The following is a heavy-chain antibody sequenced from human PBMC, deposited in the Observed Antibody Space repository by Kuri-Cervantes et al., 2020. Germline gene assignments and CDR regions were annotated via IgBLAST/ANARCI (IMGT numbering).Heavy chain of an antibody. Sequence: ASVKVSCKASGYTFTSYDINWVRQATGQGLEWMGWMNPNSGNTGYAQKFQGRVTMTRNTSISTAYMELSSLRSEDTAVYYCAREYRDYGPAWFDPWGQGTLATVSS. CDR1: GYTFTSYD. CDR3: AREYRDYGPAWFDP. V-gene: IGHV1-8*01. CDR2: MNPNSGNT. J-gene: IGHJ5*02. D-gene: IGHD4-17*01.